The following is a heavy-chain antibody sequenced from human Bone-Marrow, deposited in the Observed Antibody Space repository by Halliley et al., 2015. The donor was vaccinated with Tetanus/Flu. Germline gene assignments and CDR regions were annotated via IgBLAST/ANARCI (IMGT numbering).Heavy chain of an antibody. CDR1: GGSISSYY. J-gene: IGHJ2*01. Sequence: TLSLTCTLSGGSISSYYWSWIRQPPGKSLEWIGYVYYTGHTNYSPSLKSRVTISVDTSENHFSLHLSSVTAADTAVYYCARHMIRGVINWRFDLWGPGALVTVS. D-gene: IGHD3-10*01. CDR2: VYYTGHT. V-gene: IGHV4-59*01. CDR3: ARHMIRGVINWRFDL.